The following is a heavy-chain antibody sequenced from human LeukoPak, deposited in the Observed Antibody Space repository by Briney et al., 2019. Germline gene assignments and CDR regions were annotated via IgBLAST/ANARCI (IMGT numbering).Heavy chain of an antibody. CDR3: AGGRADFWSGYPNYYHYGMDV. V-gene: IGHV4-34*01. CDR1: GGSFSGYY. CDR2: INHSGST. D-gene: IGHD3-3*01. Sequence: SETLSLTCAVYGGSFSGYYWNWIRQPPGKGLEWIGEINHSGSTNYNPSLKSRVTISVDTSKNQFSLKLSSVTAADTAVYYCAGGRADFWSGYPNYYHYGMDVWGQGTTVTVSS. J-gene: IGHJ6*02.